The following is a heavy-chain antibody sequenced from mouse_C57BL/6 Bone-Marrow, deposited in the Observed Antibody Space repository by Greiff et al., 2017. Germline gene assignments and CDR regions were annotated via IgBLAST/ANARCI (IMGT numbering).Heavy chain of an antibody. CDR3: ARHGGPAWFAY. D-gene: IGHD3-3*01. Sequence: EVQRVESGGDLVKPGGSLKLSCAASGFTFSSYGLSWVRQTPDKRLEWVATISSGGSYTYYPDSVKGRFTISRDNAKNTLYLQMSSLKSEDTAMYYCARHGGPAWFAYWGQETLVTVSA. V-gene: IGHV5-6*01. J-gene: IGHJ3*01. CDR1: GFTFSSYG. CDR2: ISSGGSYT.